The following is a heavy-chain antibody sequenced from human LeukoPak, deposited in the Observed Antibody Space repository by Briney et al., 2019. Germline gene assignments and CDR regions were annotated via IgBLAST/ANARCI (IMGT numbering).Heavy chain of an antibody. CDR3: ARARYCSSTSCFLDY. D-gene: IGHD2-2*01. CDR1: GFTFSTCA. V-gene: IGHV3-30-3*01. J-gene: IGHJ4*02. Sequence: GGSLRLSCAASGFTFSTCAMHWVSQAPDMGLEWLAMISFDGNNINHADSVKGRFTISRDNSKNTLYLQMNSLTAEDTALHYCARARYCSSTSCFLDYWGQGTLVTVSS. CDR2: ISFDGNNI.